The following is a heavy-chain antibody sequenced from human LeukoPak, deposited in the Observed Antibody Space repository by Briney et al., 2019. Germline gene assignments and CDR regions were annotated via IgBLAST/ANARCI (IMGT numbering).Heavy chain of an antibody. Sequence: EASVKVSCKASGYTFTSYGISWVRQAPGQGLEWMGWISAYNGNTNYAQKLQGRVTMTTDTSTSTAYMELRSLRPDDTAVYYCARDLYGPYYFDYWGQGTLVTVSS. CDR2: ISAYNGNT. CDR3: ARDLYGPYYFDY. V-gene: IGHV1-18*01. J-gene: IGHJ4*02. D-gene: IGHD2-2*02. CDR1: GYTFTSYG.